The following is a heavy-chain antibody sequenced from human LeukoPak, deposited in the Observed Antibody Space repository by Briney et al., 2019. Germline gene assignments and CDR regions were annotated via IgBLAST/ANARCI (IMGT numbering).Heavy chain of an antibody. CDR2: VYTSGST. CDR3: ARDGNYYGSGSPFPYNWFDP. J-gene: IGHJ5*02. V-gene: IGHV4-38-2*02. D-gene: IGHD3-10*01. CDR1: SYSISSDYY. Sequence: SETLSLTCSVSSYSISSDYYWNWIRQSPGKGLEWIGRVYTSGSTNYNPSLKSRVTMSVDTSKNQLSLKMSSVTAADTAVYYCARDGNYYGSGSPFPYNWFDPWGQGTLVTVSS.